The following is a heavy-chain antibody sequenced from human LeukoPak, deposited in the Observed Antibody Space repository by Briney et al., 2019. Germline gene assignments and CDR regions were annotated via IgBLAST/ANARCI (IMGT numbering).Heavy chain of an antibody. CDR1: GFTFSSYA. J-gene: IGHJ4*02. CDR3: AKIIAAALWYGYFDY. CDR2: ISYDGSNK. D-gene: IGHD6-13*01. V-gene: IGHV3-30-3*01. Sequence: GRSLRLSCAASGFTFSSYAMHWVRQAPGKGLEWVAVISYDGSNKYYADSVKGRFTISRDNSKNTLYLQMNSLRAEDTAVYYCAKIIAAALWYGYFDYWGQGTLVTVSS.